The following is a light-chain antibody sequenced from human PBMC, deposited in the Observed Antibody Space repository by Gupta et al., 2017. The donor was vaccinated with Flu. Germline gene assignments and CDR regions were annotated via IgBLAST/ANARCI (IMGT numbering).Light chain of an antibody. J-gene: IGKJ1*01. CDR3: HQYGSSPRT. V-gene: IGKV3-20*01. Sequence: IVLTQTLGTQSLFPGERATLSCGASQIVSSIYLSWYQQKPGQAPRLLIDGATSRATGIPVRFSGSGSGSDITLTSSELEPEDFAVYHCHQYGSSPRTFGQGTKVEIK. CDR1: QIVSSIY. CDR2: GAT.